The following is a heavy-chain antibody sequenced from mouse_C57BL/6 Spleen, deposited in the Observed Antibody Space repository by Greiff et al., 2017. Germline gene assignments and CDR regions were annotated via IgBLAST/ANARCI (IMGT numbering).Heavy chain of an antibody. CDR3: ARVRVVNRYAMDY. V-gene: IGHV1-55*01. Sequence: VQLQQPGAELVKPGASVKMSCKASGYTFTSYWITWVKQRPGQGLEWIGDIYPGSGSTNYNDKFKSKATLTVDTSSSTAYMQLSSLTSEDSAVYYCARVRVVNRYAMDYWGQGASVTVSS. D-gene: IGHD1-1*01. CDR1: GYTFTSYW. J-gene: IGHJ4*01. CDR2: IYPGSGST.